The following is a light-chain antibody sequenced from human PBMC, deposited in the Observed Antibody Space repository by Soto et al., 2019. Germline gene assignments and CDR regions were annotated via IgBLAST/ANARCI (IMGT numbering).Light chain of an antibody. J-gene: IGLJ1*01. CDR2: DVT. V-gene: IGLV2-14*01. CDR1: NSDIGGYNF. Sequence: QSALTQPAFVSGSPGQSIIISSTGTNSDIGGYNFVSWYQQHPGKVPKLMIYDVTNRPSGVSNRFSGSKSGNTASLTISGLQAEDEADYYCSSYTSSSTLVFGTGTKVTVL. CDR3: SSYTSSSTLV.